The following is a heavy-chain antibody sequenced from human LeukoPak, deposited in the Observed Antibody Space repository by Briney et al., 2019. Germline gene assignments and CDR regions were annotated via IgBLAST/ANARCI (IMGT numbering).Heavy chain of an antibody. CDR2: IYYSGST. J-gene: IGHJ6*03. D-gene: IGHD4-17*01. CDR3: ARGSPLYGDYHYYMDV. CDR1: GGSISSSSYY. V-gene: IGHV4-39*01. Sequence: SDTLSLTCTVSGGSISSSSYYWGWIRQPPGKGLEWIGSIYYSGSTYYNPSLKSRVTISVDTSKNQFSLKLSSVTAADTAVYYCARGSPLYGDYHYYMDVWGKGTTVTVSS.